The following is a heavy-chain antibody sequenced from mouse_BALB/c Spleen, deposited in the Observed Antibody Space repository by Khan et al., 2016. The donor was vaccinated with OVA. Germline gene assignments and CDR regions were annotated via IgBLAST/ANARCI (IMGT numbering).Heavy chain of an antibody. CDR2: LHPGSGGT. CDR3: TRWHFQYYVYGFAY. CDR1: GYTFTDYE. J-gene: IGHJ3*01. Sequence: VQLVESGAELVRPGASVKLSCKALGYTFTDYEIHWVKQTPVHGLEWIGALHPGSGGTAYNQKFKGKATLTADKSSSTAYMELSSLTSEDSAVXYCTRWHFQYYVYGFAYWGQGTLVTVSA. V-gene: IGHV1-15*01. D-gene: IGHD1-2*01.